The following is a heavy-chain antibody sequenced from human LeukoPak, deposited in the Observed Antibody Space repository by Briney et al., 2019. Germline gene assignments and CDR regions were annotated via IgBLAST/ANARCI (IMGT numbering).Heavy chain of an antibody. Sequence: SETLSLTCTVSGGSISSYYWSWIRQPPGKGLEWIGYIYYSGSTNYNPSLKSRVTISVDTSKNQFSLKLSSVTAADTAVYYCARQLADAPSMVRGVNDAFDIWGQGTMVTVSS. CDR1: GGSISSYY. V-gene: IGHV4-59*08. D-gene: IGHD3-10*01. CDR2: IYYSGST. J-gene: IGHJ3*02. CDR3: ARQLADAPSMVRGVNDAFDI.